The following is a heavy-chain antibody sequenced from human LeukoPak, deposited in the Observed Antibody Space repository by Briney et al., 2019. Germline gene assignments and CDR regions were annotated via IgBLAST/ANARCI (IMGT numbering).Heavy chain of an antibody. D-gene: IGHD1-1*01. J-gene: IGHJ4*02. V-gene: IGHV4-31*03. CDR1: GGSISSGGYS. CDR3: ARRNRNWNDVGDDY. Sequence: SQTLSLTCTVSGGSISSGGYSWSWIRQHPGKGLEWIGYIYYSGSTYYNPSLKSRVTISVDTSKNQFSLKLSSVTAADTAVYYCARRNRNWNDVGDDYWGQGTLFTVSS. CDR2: IYYSGST.